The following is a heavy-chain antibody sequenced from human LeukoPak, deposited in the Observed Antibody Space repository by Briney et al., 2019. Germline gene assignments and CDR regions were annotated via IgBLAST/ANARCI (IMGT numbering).Heavy chain of an antibody. CDR2: ISSSSSYI. J-gene: IGHJ4*02. Sequence: PGGSLRLSCAASGFTFSSYSMNWVRQALGKGLERVSSISSSSSYIYYADSVKGRFTISRDNAKNSLYLQMNSLRAEDTAVYYCARDRGSIAAAGYWGQGTLVTVSS. CDR1: GFTFSSYS. D-gene: IGHD6-13*01. CDR3: ARDRGSIAAAGY. V-gene: IGHV3-21*01.